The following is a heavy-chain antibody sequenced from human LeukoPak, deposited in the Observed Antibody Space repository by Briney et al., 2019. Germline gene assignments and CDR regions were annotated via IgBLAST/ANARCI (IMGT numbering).Heavy chain of an antibody. V-gene: IGHV3-49*03. CDR3: SRGGPPWYFDF. CDR2: IRSKAYGGTT. Sequence: GVLRLSCTTSGFTFGDYAMSWFRQAPGKGLEWVGFIRSKAYGGTTQYAASVKGRFTISRDDSKSIAYLQMDSLKTEDTATYYCSRGGPPWYFDFWGQGTLVTVSS. CDR1: GFTFGDYA. J-gene: IGHJ4*02.